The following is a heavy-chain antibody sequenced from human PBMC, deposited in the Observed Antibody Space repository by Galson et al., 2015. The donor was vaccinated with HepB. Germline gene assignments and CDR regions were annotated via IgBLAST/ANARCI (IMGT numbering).Heavy chain of an antibody. D-gene: IGHD3-10*01. V-gene: IGHV4-38-2*02. CDR1: GYSISSGYH. J-gene: IGHJ5*02. CDR3: ARDRRGVILPKRVPGSDNWFDP. CDR2: IYHSGST. Sequence: ATLSLTCTVSGYSISSGYHWGWIRQPPGRGLEWIGSIYHSGSTYYNPSLKSRVTISVDTSKNQFSLKLRSVTAADTAVYYCARDRRGVILPKRVPGSDNWFDPWGQGTLVTVSS.